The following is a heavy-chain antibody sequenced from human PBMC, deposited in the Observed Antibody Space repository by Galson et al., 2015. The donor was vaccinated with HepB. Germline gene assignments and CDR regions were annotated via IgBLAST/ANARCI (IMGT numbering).Heavy chain of an antibody. CDR3: ARRRRVWSGYYYYYYYMDV. J-gene: IGHJ6*03. V-gene: IGHV1-8*01. D-gene: IGHD3-3*01. Sequence: SVKVSCKASGYTFTSYDINWVRQATGQGLEWMGWMNPNSGNTGYAQKFQGRVTMTRNTSISTAYMELSSLRSEDTAVYYCARRRRVWSGYYYYYYYMDVWGKGTTGTVSS. CDR2: MNPNSGNT. CDR1: GYTFTSYD.